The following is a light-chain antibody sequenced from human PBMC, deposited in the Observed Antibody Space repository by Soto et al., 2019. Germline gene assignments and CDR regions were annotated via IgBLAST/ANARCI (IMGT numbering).Light chain of an antibody. CDR3: LQDYNHTLS. V-gene: IGKV1-6*01. CDR2: AAS. J-gene: IGKJ1*01. CDR1: QGIRND. Sequence: AIHMTQSPSSLSASVGDRVTITCRARQGIRNDLGWYQQKPGKAPKLLIYAASSLQSWVPSRFSGSGSGTDFTLNISSLKPEDFATYYSLQDYNHTLSFGQGAKVESK.